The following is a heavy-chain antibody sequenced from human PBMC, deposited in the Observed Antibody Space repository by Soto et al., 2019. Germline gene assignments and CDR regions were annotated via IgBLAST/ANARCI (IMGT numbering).Heavy chain of an antibody. D-gene: IGHD4-17*01. V-gene: IGHV3-23*01. Sequence: PGGSLRLSCAASGFTFSRYAMYWVRQAPGKGLEYVSVITGSGGSTYYADSVKGRFTISRDTSKNTLFLQMNSLRAEDTAVYYCAKDRYGDYGGIDYWGQGTMVTVSS. CDR3: AKDRYGDYGGIDY. CDR1: GFTFSRYA. J-gene: IGHJ4*02. CDR2: ITGSGGST.